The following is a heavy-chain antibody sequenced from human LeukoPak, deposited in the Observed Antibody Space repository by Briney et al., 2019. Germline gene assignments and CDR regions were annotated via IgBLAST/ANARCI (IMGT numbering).Heavy chain of an antibody. CDR2: IYYSGST. V-gene: IGHV4-39*07. CDR1: GGSISSTSYY. Sequence: SETLSLTCTVSGGSISSTSYYWGWIRQPPGKGLEWIGSIYYSGSTYYNPSLKGRVTISVDTSKNQFSLKLSSVTAADTAVYYCARENGYGGNSNYFDYWGQGTLVTVSS. J-gene: IGHJ4*02. D-gene: IGHD4-23*01. CDR3: ARENGYGGNSNYFDY.